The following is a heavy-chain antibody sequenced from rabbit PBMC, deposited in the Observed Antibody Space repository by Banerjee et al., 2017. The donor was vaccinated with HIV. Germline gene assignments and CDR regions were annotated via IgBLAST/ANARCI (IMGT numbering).Heavy chain of an antibody. Sequence: QSLEESGGDLVKPGASLTLTCTASGFSLSNNYVMCWVRQAPGKGLEWIACIYISSGKTYYASWAKGRFTISKTSSTTVTLQMTSLTAADTATYFCTRAAGYGGYGYAPYGMDLWGPGTLVTVS. CDR3: TRAAGYGGYGYAPYGMDL. D-gene: IGHD6-1*01. J-gene: IGHJ6*01. CDR2: IYISSGKT. V-gene: IGHV1S40*01. CDR1: GFSLSNNYV.